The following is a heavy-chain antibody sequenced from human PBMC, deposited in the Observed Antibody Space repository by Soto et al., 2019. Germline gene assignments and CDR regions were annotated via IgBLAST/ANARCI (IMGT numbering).Heavy chain of an antibody. V-gene: IGHV3-72*01. CDR2: TRNKANSYTT. J-gene: IGHJ6*02. D-gene: IGHD6-19*01. CDR1: GFTFSDHY. Sequence: PGRSLRLSCAASGFTFSDHYMDWVRQAPGKGLEWVGRTRNKANSYTTEYAASVKGRFTISRDDSKNSLYLQMNSLKTEDTAVYYCAREAVAGRMEYYYYYGMDVWGQGTTVTVSS. CDR3: AREAVAGRMEYYYYYGMDV.